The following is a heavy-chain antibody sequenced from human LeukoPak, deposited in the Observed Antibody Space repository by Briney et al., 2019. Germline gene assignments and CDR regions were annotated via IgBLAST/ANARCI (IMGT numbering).Heavy chain of an antibody. V-gene: IGHV3-23*01. CDR3: AKVSSGYYSRTDY. D-gene: IGHD3-22*01. CDR1: GFTFSTYS. J-gene: IGHJ4*02. CDR2: ISGSGGST. Sequence: GGSLRLSCAASGFTFSTYSMNWVRQAPGKGLEWVSAISGSGGSTYYADSVKGRFTISRDNSKNTLYLQMNSLRAEDTAVYYCAKVSSGYYSRTDYWGQGTLVTVSS.